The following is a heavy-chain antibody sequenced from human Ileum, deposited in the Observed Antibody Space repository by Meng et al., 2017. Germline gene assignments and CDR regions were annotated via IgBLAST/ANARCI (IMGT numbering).Heavy chain of an antibody. J-gene: IGHJ4*02. V-gene: IGHV3-7*01. CDR3: AREACGGDCYSGDFDY. Sequence: GESLKISCAASGFTFSSYWMSWVRQAPGKGLEWVANIKQDGSEKYYVDSVKGRFTISRDNAKNSLYLQMNSLRAEDTAVYYCAREACGGDCYSGDFDYWGQGNLVYGAS. CDR1: GFTFSSYW. D-gene: IGHD2-21*02. CDR2: IKQDGSEK.